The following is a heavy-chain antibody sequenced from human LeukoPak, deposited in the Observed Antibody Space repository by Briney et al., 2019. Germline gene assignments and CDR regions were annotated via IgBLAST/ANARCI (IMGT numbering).Heavy chain of an antibody. CDR2: INPSGGST. CDR3: ARPHGGNSCV. Sequence: ASVTVSFTASGYTFTIYYMHWVREAPGQGLEWMGIINPSGGSTSYAQKFQGRVTMTRDTSTSTVYMELSSLRSEDTAVYYCARPHGGNSCVWGQGPLVTVSS. J-gene: IGHJ4*02. CDR1: GYTFTIYY. D-gene: IGHD4-23*01. V-gene: IGHV1-46*01.